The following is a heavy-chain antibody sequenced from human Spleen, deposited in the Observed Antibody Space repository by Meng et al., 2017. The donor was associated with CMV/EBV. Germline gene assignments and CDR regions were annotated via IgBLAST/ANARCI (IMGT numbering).Heavy chain of an antibody. CDR1: GFTFSSYG. J-gene: IGHJ4*02. CDR2: ISGSGGDT. CDR3: AKGGPGLPQLFDN. Sequence: GGSLRLSCAASGFTFSSYGMSWVRQAPGKGLEWVSAISGSGGDTYYADSVKGRFTISRDNSKNTLYLQMNSLRAEDTAEYYCAKGGPGLPQLFDNWGQGTLVTVSS. D-gene: IGHD3-16*01. V-gene: IGHV3-23*01.